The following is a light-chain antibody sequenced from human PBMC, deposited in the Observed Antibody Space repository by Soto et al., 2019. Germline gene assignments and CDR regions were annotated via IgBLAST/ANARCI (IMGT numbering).Light chain of an antibody. CDR2: EVS. J-gene: IGLJ2*01. CDR1: ASDVGRYNY. V-gene: IGLV2-8*01. Sequence: QSALTQPPSASGSPGQSVTISCTGTASDVGRYNYVSWYQHHPGKAPKLIIHEVSRRPSGVPDRFSGSKSGNTASLTVSGLQAEDEAYYYCCSYVGDNTLVFGGGTKLTVL. CDR3: CSYVGDNTLV.